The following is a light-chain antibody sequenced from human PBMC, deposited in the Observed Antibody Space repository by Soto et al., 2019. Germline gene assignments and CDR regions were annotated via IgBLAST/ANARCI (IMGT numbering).Light chain of an antibody. Sequence: SALTQPASVSGSPGQSITISGTGTSSDTAGYNYVSWYQQHPGKAPKLMIYEVSNRPSGVSNRFSGSQSGNTASLTISGLQAEDEANYYCSSYTTSNTPLYVFGTGTKVTVL. CDR1: SSDTAGYNY. CDR2: EVS. V-gene: IGLV2-14*01. CDR3: SSYTTSNTPLYV. J-gene: IGLJ1*01.